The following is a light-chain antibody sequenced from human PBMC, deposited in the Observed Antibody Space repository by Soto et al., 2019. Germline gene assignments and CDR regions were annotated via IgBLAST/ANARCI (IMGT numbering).Light chain of an antibody. J-gene: IGLJ1*01. Sequence: QAVVTQPPSVSGAPGQRVTISCTGSSSNIGAGYDVHWYQQLPGTAPKLLIYGNSNRPSGVPDRFSGPKSGTSASLAITGLQAEDEADYYSQSYDSSLSGYVFETGTKVTVL. CDR1: SSNIGAGYD. V-gene: IGLV1-40*01. CDR3: QSYDSSLSGYV. CDR2: GNS.